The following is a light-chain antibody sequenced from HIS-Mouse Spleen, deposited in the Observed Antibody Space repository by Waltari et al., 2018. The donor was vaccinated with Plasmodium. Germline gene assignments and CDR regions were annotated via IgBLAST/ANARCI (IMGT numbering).Light chain of an antibody. Sequence: SYVLTQPPSASVAPGQTARITWGGKNIGRQSVHWYQQKTGQAPMQVVYDDSDRPSGLPERFSGSNAGNTATLTISRVEAGDEADYYCQVWDSSSDHWVFGGGTKLTVL. V-gene: IGLV3-21*02. CDR1: NIGRQS. CDR2: DDS. J-gene: IGLJ3*02. CDR3: QVWDSSSDHWV.